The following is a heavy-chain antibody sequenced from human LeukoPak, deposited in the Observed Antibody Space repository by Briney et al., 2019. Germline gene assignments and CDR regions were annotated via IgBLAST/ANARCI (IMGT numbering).Heavy chain of an antibody. V-gene: IGHV1-2*02. J-gene: IGHJ6*03. CDR2: IDPNSGGT. Sequence: ASVKVSCKASGYTFTGYYMHWVRQAPGQGLEWMGWIDPNSGGTNYAQKFQGRVTMTRDTSTSTVYMELSSLRSEDTAVYYCARDGSGSYYDFYYYYYMDVWGKGTTVTISS. CDR1: GYTFTGYY. D-gene: IGHD3-10*01. CDR3: ARDGSGSYYDFYYYYYMDV.